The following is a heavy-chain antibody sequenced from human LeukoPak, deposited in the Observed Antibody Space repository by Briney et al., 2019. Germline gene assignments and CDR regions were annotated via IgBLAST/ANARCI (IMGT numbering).Heavy chain of an antibody. V-gene: IGHV3-23*01. CDR3: ASRDPCSGGSCYGIDY. CDR2: ISASGGST. J-gene: IGHJ4*02. D-gene: IGHD2-15*01. Sequence: PGGSLRLSCAASGFTFGSHEMHWVRQAPGKGLEWVSGISASGGSTYYADSVKGRFTISRDNSRNTFFLQMNSLRVEDTALYYCASRDPCSGGSCYGIDYWGQETLVTVSS. CDR1: GFTFGSHE.